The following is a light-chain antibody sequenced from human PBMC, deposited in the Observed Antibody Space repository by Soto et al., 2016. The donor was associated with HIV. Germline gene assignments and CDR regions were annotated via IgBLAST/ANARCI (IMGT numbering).Light chain of an antibody. J-gene: IGKJ4*01. CDR1: QDISTY. CDR2: AAS. CDR3: QQYYSDVALS. V-gene: IGKV1-8*01. Sequence: AIRMTQSPSSFSASTGDRVTITCRASQDISTYLAWYQQTPGKAPQLLISAASTLQSGVPSRFSGSGSGTDFTLTISCLQSEDFATYYCQQYYSDVALSFG.